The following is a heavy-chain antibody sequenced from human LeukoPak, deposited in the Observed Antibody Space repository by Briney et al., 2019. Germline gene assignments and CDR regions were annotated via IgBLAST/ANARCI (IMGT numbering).Heavy chain of an antibody. CDR3: ARLDVLTGRQTERVHNYHMDV. CDR1: GYGFISDW. D-gene: IGHD3-9*01. V-gene: IGHV5-51*01. J-gene: IGHJ6*03. Sequence: GESLKISCQVFGYGFISDWIGWVRQVPGKGLEWRGRVFPADCDTTYSPSFQGQVTISADKSTSTAYLQWNSLKASDTAIYHCARLDVLTGRQTERVHNYHMDVWGKGTTLIVS. CDR2: VFPADCDT.